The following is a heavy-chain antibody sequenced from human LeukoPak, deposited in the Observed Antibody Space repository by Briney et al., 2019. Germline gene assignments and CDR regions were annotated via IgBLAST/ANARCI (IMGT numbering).Heavy chain of an antibody. J-gene: IGHJ6*03. CDR2: FNTNTGNP. Sequence: ASVKVSCKASGYTFTSYAMNWVRQAPGQGLEWMGWFNTNTGNPTYAQGFTGRFVFSLDTSVSTAYLQISSLKAEDTAVYYCARDQSSSWSYYYYMDVWGKGTTVTVSS. CDR3: ARDQSSSWSYYYYMDV. CDR1: GYTFTSYA. V-gene: IGHV7-4-1*02. D-gene: IGHD6-13*01.